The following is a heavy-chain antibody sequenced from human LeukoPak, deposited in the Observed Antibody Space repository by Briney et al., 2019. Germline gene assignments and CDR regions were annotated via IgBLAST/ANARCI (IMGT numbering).Heavy chain of an antibody. CDR3: TTASWQVDY. CDR2: IKSKTGGGTT. D-gene: IGHD2-2*01. V-gene: IGHV3-15*01. J-gene: IGHJ4*02. CDR1: GFTFSNAW. Sequence: PGGSLRLSCAASGFTFSNAWMSWVRQAPGKGLEWVGRIKSKTGGGTTDYAAPVKGRFTISRDDSKNTLYLQMNSLKTEDTAVYYCTTASWQVDYWGQGTLVTVSS.